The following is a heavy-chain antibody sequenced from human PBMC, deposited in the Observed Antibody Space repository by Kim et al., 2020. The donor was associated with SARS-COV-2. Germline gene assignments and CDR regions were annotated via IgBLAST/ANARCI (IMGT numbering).Heavy chain of an antibody. Sequence: GGSLRLSCAASGFNFSTYSMTWVRQAPGKGLEWVSYISGIGTTIHYADSMKGRFTISRDNAKSSLSLQMNSLRDEDTAVYYCAGSYSSSSRFYYWGQGTLVTVSS. D-gene: IGHD6-6*01. CDR2: ISGIGTTI. CDR3: AGSYSSSSRFYY. V-gene: IGHV3-48*02. CDR1: GFNFSTYS. J-gene: IGHJ4*02.